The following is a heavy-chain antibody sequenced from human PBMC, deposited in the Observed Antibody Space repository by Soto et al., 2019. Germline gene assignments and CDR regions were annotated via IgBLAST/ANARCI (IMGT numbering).Heavy chain of an antibody. D-gene: IGHD3-16*02. Sequence: GGSLRLSCAASGFTVSNTYMIWVRQAPGKGLEWVSVIYSGGSTYYADSVKGRFTISRDNSKNTLYLQMNSLRAEDTAVYYCARRFGGVIARMGFDCWGQGTLVTVSS. CDR3: ARRFGGVIARMGFDC. CDR2: IYSGGST. CDR1: GFTVSNTY. V-gene: IGHV3-66*04. J-gene: IGHJ4*02.